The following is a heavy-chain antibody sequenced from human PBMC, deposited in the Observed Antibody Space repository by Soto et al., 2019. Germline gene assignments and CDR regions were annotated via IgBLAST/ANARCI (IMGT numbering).Heavy chain of an antibody. Sequence: QVQLQESGPGLVKPSQTLSLTCTVSGGSISSGGYYWSWIRQHPGKGLEWIGYIYYSGSTYYNPSLKSRVTISVDTSKNQFSLKRSSVTAADKAVYYCARVRLSGYTKRGYYFDYWGQGTLVTVSS. J-gene: IGHJ4*02. D-gene: IGHD3-22*01. CDR3: ARVRLSGYTKRGYYFDY. V-gene: IGHV4-31*03. CDR2: IYYSGST. CDR1: GGSISSGGYY.